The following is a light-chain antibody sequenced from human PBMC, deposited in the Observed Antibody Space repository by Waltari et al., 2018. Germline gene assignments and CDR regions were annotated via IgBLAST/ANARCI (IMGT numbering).Light chain of an antibody. Sequence: QSVLTQPPSVSGAPGQRVTISCTGGGSNIGAGYDVHWYRQLPGKAPELLIYVVNNRPSWVPDRFCGSLSGTSASLAITGLQAEDEADYYCQSYDTSLSVVFGGGTKLTV. J-gene: IGLJ2*01. CDR3: QSYDTSLSVV. V-gene: IGLV1-40*01. CDR2: VVN. CDR1: GSNIGAGYD.